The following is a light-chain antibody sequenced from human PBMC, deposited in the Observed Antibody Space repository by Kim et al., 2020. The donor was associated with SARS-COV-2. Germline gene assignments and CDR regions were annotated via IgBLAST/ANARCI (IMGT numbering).Light chain of an antibody. CDR3: QQDGSSSFT. J-gene: IGKJ3*01. CDR1: QSLGSNY. CDR2: GAF. V-gene: IGKV3-20*01. Sequence: EVVLTQSPGTLSLSPGERATLSCRASQSLGSNYLAWYQQKRGQAPRLLIYGAFRRATGVPDRFSGSGSGTDFTLTISRLEPEDFAVYYCQQDGSSSFTFGPGTKVDIK.